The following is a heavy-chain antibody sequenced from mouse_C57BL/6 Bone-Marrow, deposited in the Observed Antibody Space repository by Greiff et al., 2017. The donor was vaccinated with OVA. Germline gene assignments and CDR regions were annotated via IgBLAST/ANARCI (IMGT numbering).Heavy chain of an antibody. Sequence: EVKVVESGGDLVKPGGSLKLSCAASGFTFSSYGMSLVRQTPDKRLEWVATISSGGSYTYYPDSVQGRFTISRDNAKNTLYLQMSSVKSEDTAMYYCARHRGNYYGSSYGYFDVWGTGTTVTVSS. D-gene: IGHD1-1*01. CDR1: GFTFSSYG. J-gene: IGHJ1*03. V-gene: IGHV5-6*01. CDR3: ARHRGNYYGSSYGYFDV. CDR2: ISSGGSYT.